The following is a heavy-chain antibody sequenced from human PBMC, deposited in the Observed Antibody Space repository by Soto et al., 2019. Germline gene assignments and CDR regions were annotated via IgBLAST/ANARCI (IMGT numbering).Heavy chain of an antibody. CDR1: GGSISSSSYY. CDR2: IYYSGST. CDR3: ASKTFDRRSRVWSGYYYYYGMDV. D-gene: IGHD3-3*01. J-gene: IGHJ6*02. Sequence: SETLSLTCTVSGGSISSSSYYWGWIRQPPGKGLEWIGSIYYSGSTYYNPCLKSRVTISVDTSKNQFSLKLSSVTAAVTAVYYCASKTFDRRSRVWSGYYYYYGMDVWGQGTAVTVSS. V-gene: IGHV4-39*01.